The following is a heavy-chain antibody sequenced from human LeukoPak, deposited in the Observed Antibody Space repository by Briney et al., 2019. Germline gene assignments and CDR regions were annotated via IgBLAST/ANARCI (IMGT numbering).Heavy chain of an antibody. V-gene: IGHV4-34*01. J-gene: IGHJ5*02. Sequence: SESLSLTCAVYGGSFSSYYWSWVRQPPGKGLEWIGEINHNGSTNYNPALKSRVTISVDTSKNQYSLKLSSVTAADTAVYYCATVSSSRWFDPWGQGTLVSVSS. CDR1: GGSFSSYY. CDR2: INHNGST. CDR3: ATVSSSRWFDP. D-gene: IGHD6-13*01.